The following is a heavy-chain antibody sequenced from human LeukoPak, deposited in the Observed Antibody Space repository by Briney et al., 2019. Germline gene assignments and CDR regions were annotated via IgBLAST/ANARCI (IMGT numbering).Heavy chain of an antibody. CDR2: ISGSGGST. CDR3: AKPGFGGSGSYYPFDY. Sequence: GGSLRLSCAASGFTFSSDAMSWVRQAPGKGLEWVSAISGSGGSTYYADSVKGRFTISRDNSKNTLYLQMNSLRAEDTAVYYCAKPGFGGSGSYYPFDYWGQGTLVTVSS. CDR1: GFTFSSDA. J-gene: IGHJ4*02. D-gene: IGHD3-10*01. V-gene: IGHV3-23*01.